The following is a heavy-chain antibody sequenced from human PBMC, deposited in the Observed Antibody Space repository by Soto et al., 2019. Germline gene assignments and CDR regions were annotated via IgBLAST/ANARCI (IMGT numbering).Heavy chain of an antibody. CDR3: VRDGTKNLRDWFDP. CDR1: GDSISSGCY. D-gene: IGHD1-1*01. Sequence: SETLSLTCTVAGDSISSGCYWAWIRQPPGKGLEWIGRIYATGSTDYNPSLKSRLTMSVDMSKKQFSLTLRSVTAADTAMYYCVRDGTKNLRDWFDPWGQGILVTVSS. V-gene: IGHV4-4*07. J-gene: IGHJ5*02. CDR2: IYATGST.